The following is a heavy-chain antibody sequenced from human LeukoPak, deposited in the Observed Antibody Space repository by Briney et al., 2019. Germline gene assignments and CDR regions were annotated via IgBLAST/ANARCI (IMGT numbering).Heavy chain of an antibody. Sequence: GSLRLSCSVSGFPFTRFYMSWIRQAPGKGLEWISYIGLSGSPLDYADSVRGRFTISRDNANNSLYLELNSLRAEDTAVYYCARKDFSSGSFSYWGEGTLVTVSS. CDR1: GFPFTRFY. CDR2: IGLSGSPL. CDR3: ARKDFSSGSFSY. J-gene: IGHJ4*02. D-gene: IGHD3-22*01. V-gene: IGHV3-11*04.